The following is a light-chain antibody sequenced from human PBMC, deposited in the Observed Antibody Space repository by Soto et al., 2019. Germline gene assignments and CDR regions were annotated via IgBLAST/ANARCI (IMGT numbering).Light chain of an antibody. V-gene: IGKV3-15*01. CDR3: QQYNNWPPWT. J-gene: IGKJ1*01. Sequence: MTQSPATLSVSPGERATLSCRASQSVSSNLAWYQQKPGQAPRLLIYGASTRATGIPARFSGSGSGTEFTLTISSLQSQDFAVYYCQQYNNWPPWTFGQGTKVEIK. CDR2: GAS. CDR1: QSVSSN.